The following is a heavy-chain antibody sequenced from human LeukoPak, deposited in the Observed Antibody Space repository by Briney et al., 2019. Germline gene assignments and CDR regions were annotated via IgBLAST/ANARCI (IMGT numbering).Heavy chain of an antibody. J-gene: IGHJ4*02. CDR3: ARATFDSRGYYYEGEY. V-gene: IGHV4-34*01. Sequence: PSETLSLTCAVYGGSLSGYYWNWIRQSPGKGLEGIGEINHSGSTNYNPSLKSRVTISVDTSKNQFSLKLSSVTAADTAVYYCARATFDSRGYYYEGEYWGQGTLVTVSS. CDR2: INHSGST. D-gene: IGHD3-22*01. CDR1: GGSLSGYY.